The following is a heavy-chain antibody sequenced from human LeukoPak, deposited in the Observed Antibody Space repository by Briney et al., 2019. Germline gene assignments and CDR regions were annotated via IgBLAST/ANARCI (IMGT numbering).Heavy chain of an antibody. J-gene: IGHJ6*03. CDR2: IRHDGSNK. CDR3: AKGSKLVVFTRDHYMDV. CDR1: GFTFSSYW. V-gene: IGHV3-30*02. D-gene: IGHD3-22*01. Sequence: GGPLRLSCAASGFTFSSYWMSWVRQAPGKGLEWVAFIRHDGSNKYYADSVKGRFTISRDNSKNTLYLQMKSLRAEDTAVYYCAKGSKLVVFTRDHYMDVWGKGTTVTISS.